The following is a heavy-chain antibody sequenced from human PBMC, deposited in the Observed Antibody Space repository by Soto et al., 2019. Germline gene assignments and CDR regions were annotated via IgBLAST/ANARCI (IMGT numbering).Heavy chain of an antibody. CDR1: TFIFSTYW. CDR3: ARNPFGDLDY. CDR2: IKRDGSET. Sequence: GGSLRLSCAAPTFIFSTYWMTWVRQAPGKGLEWVANIKRDGSETHYADSVKGRFTISRDNAKNSLYLQMNSLRAEDTAVYYCARNPFGDLDYWGQGTPVTVSS. V-gene: IGHV3-7*03. J-gene: IGHJ4*02. D-gene: IGHD2-21*02.